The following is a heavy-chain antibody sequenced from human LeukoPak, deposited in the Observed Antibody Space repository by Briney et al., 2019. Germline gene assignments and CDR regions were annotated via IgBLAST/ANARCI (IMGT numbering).Heavy chain of an antibody. D-gene: IGHD6-13*01. V-gene: IGHV4-34*01. J-gene: IGHJ1*01. Sequence: TPSDTLSLTYAVYGVSFSGYCWSWIRQPPGKGLEWIGEINHSGSTNYNPSLKSRVTISVDTSKNQFSLKLSSVTAADTAVYYCARGGSSSWYRDFQHWGQGTLVTVSS. CDR3: ARGGSSSWYRDFQH. CDR2: INHSGST. CDR1: GVSFSGYC.